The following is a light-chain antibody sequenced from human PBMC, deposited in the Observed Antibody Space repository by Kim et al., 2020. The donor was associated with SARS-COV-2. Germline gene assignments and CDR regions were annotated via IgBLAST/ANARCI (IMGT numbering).Light chain of an antibody. CDR3: NSRDSKDNVV. CDR1: SLRSYY. CDR2: GKN. J-gene: IGLJ2*01. V-gene: IGLV3-19*01. Sequence: ALGQTVRITCQGDSLRSYYATWYQQKPGQAPILVIYGKNNRPSGIPDRFSGSSSGNTASLTITGTQAGDEADYYCNSRDSKDNVVFGGGTKLTVL.